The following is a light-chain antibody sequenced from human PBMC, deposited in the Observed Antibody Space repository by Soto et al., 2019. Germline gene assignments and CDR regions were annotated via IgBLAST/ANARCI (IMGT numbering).Light chain of an antibody. CDR2: DVS. CDR3: QQRTIWPPATT. V-gene: IGKV3-11*01. Sequence: EIVLTQSPATLYLSPGERATLSCRASERVDNFLALYQQKPGHAPRLLIYDVSNRASGIPARFRGSGSGTDLTLTLSRLEREDFAVDYCQQRTIWPPATTFVGGSKVEMK. CDR1: ERVDNF. J-gene: IGKJ4*01.